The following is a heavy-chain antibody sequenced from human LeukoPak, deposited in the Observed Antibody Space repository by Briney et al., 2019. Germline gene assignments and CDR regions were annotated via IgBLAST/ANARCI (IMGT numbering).Heavy chain of an antibody. CDR3: ARESVAATQRDYSFDY. V-gene: IGHV1-18*01. CDR1: GYTFTSYG. J-gene: IGHJ4*02. Sequence: ASVKVSCKASGYTFTSYGISWVRQAPGQGLEWMGWISAYNGNTNYAQKLQGRVTMTTDTSTSTAYMELRSLRSDDTAVYYCARESVAATQRDYSFDYWGQGTLVTVSS. D-gene: IGHD2-15*01. CDR2: ISAYNGNT.